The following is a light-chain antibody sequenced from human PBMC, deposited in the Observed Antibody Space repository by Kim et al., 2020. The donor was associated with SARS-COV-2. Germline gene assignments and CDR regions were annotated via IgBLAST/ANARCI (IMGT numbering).Light chain of an antibody. CDR1: HSIISSH. CDR3: QQYDSSPWT. Sequence: PGVSATLSCRPSHSIISSHLAWYQQTPGQAPRLIMYGASSRATGIPDRFSGSVSGTDFTLTISRLEPEDSAVYYCQQYDSSPWTFGQGTKVDIK. CDR2: GAS. J-gene: IGKJ1*01. V-gene: IGKV3-20*01.